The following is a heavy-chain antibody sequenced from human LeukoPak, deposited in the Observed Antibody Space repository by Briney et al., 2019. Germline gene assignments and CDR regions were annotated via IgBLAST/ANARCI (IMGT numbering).Heavy chain of an antibody. CDR1: GFTFSSYW. CDR2: IKQDGSEK. V-gene: IGHV3-7*01. J-gene: IGHJ4*02. CDR3: AKAGVVVAATRPSYYFDY. Sequence: GGSLRLSCAASGFTFSSYWMSWVRQAPGKGLEWVANIKQDGSEKYYADSVKGRFTISRDNSKNTLYLQMNSLRAEDTAIYYCAKAGVVVAATRPSYYFDYWGQGTLVTVSS. D-gene: IGHD2-15*01.